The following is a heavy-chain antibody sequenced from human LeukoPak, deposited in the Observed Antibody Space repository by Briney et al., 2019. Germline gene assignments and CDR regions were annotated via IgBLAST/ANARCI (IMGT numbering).Heavy chain of an antibody. D-gene: IGHD6-13*01. Sequence: NGSGPTLVNPIQTLTLTCTISGFSLSTSGVGVGWIHQPPGKALEWLALIYWDDDKRYRPSLKSGLTITKDTSKKQVVLTVTNMDPVDTATYYCAHRVAAGTNCFDYWGRGTLVTVSS. CDR3: AHRVAAGTNCFDY. J-gene: IGHJ4*02. V-gene: IGHV2-5*02. CDR2: IYWDDDK. CDR1: GFSLSTSGVG.